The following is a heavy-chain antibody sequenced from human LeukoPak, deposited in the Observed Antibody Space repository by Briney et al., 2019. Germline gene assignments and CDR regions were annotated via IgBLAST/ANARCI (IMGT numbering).Heavy chain of an antibody. V-gene: IGHV4-34*01. D-gene: IGHD5/OR15-5a*01. CDR2: INHSGST. Sequence: PSETLSLTCAVYGGSFSGYYWSWIRQPPGKGLEWIGEINHSGSTNYNPSLQSRVTMSVDMSKNQLSLKLTSVTAADTALYSCARAVDDSLDYWGQGTLVTVSS. J-gene: IGHJ4*02. CDR1: GGSFSGYY. CDR3: ARAVDDSLDY.